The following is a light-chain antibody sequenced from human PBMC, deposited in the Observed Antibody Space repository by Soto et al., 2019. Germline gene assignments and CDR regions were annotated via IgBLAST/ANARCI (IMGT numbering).Light chain of an antibody. CDR2: EVS. V-gene: IGLV2-14*01. Sequence: QSALTQPASLSGSPGQSITISCTGTSSDVAAYNYVSWYQQYPAKAPRLIIYEVSNRPSGISNRFSGSKSVDTASLNISGLQAEDEGDYYCSSYTSRTTLVFGGGTQLTVL. J-gene: IGLJ3*02. CDR3: SSYTSRTTLV. CDR1: SSDVAAYNY.